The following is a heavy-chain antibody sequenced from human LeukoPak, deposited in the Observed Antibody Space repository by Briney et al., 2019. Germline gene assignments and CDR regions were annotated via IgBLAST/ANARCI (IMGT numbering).Heavy chain of an antibody. CDR1: GYSFSSYW. J-gene: IGHJ4*02. CDR2: IYPGGSET. V-gene: IGHV5-51*01. CDR3: ARASGDGYNQNFDH. Sequence: RGESLKISCKGLGYSFSSYWNAWVRQRPGKGLEWMGIIYPGGSETRYDPSFQGQVTISADSSTSTAYLQWSSLRASDTAMYYCARASGDGYNQNFDHWGQGTLVTVSS. D-gene: IGHD5-24*01.